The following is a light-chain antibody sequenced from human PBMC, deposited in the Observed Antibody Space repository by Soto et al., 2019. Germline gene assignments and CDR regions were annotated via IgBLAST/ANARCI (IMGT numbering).Light chain of an antibody. Sequence: SVMTQSPATLSVSPGERVTLSCRASQSVGSNLAWYQQKPGQAPRLLIHGASTRATGIPDRFSGSGSGAEFTLTISSLQSEDFAVYYCQQYYKWPPTFGQGTKVEIK. CDR2: GAS. J-gene: IGKJ1*01. CDR3: QQYYKWPPT. CDR1: QSVGSN. V-gene: IGKV3D-15*01.